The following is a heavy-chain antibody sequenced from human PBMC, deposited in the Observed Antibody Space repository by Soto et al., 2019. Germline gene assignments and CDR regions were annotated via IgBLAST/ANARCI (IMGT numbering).Heavy chain of an antibody. V-gene: IGHV4-34*01. CDR1: GGSFSGYY. D-gene: IGHD3-3*01. J-gene: IGHJ4*02. Sequence: PSETLSLTCAVYGGSFSGYYWTWIRQPPGTGLEWIGEINHSGSTNYNPSLKSRVTISVDTSKNQFSLKLTSVTAADTAVYYCAKVQILDLENIFDYWGQGTLVTVSS. CDR3: AKVQILDLENIFDY. CDR2: INHSGST.